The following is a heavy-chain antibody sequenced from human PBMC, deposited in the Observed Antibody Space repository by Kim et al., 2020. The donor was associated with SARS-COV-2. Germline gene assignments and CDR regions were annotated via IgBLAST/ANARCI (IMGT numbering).Heavy chain of an antibody. CDR3: AKTGTGAFYYFDY. D-gene: IGHD7-27*01. V-gene: IGHV3-23*03. Sequence: YAASVKGRFTISRDNSKNTLYLQMNSLRAEDTAVYYCAKTGTGAFYYFDYWGQGTLVTVSS. J-gene: IGHJ4*02.